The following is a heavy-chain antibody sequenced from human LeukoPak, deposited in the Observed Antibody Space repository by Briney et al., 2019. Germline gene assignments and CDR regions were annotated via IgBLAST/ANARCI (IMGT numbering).Heavy chain of an antibody. CDR2: IIPIFGAA. CDR1: GGTFSSYA. Sequence: SVKVSCKASGGTFSSYAISWVRQAPGQGLEWMGGIIPIFGAANYAQKFQGRVTITADESTSTAYMELSSLRSEDTAVYYCVSSPGYSSSDAFDIWGQGTMVTVSS. CDR3: VSSPGYSSSDAFDI. D-gene: IGHD6-6*01. V-gene: IGHV1-69*13. J-gene: IGHJ3*02.